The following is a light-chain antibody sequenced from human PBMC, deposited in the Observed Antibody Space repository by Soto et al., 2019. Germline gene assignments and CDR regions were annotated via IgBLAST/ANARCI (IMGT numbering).Light chain of an antibody. J-gene: IGKJ1*01. Sequence: EIVMTQSPATLSVSPGERATLSCRASQSVSSNLAWYQQKPGQAPRLLIYGASTRATGIPARFSGSGSGTEFTLTISSLQSEDCAVYYCQQYNTWPETFGQGTKVEIK. CDR1: QSVSSN. CDR3: QQYNTWPET. V-gene: IGKV3-15*01. CDR2: GAS.